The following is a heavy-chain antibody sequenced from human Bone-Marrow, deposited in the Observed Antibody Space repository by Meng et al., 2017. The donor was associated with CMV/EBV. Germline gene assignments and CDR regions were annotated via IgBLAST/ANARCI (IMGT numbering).Heavy chain of an antibody. J-gene: IGHJ4*02. V-gene: IGHV4-34*01. CDR3: DIRGGGYNPFYFDS. Sequence: GSLRLSCDVYDGSLSDIYWTWVRQSPEKGLEWIGEIHHNGKTNYNPSLKNRVTISLRTSANQFSLEVTSVTASDSAVYYCDIRGGGYNPFYFDSWGQGTLVTVSS. CDR1: DGSLSDIY. D-gene: IGHD3-22*01. CDR2: IHHNGKT.